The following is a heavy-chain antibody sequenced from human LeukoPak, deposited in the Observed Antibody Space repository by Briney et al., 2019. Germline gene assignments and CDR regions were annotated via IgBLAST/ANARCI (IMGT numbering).Heavy chain of an antibody. CDR3: AKSGYSYGPITNWFDP. Sequence: GGSLRLSCAASGFTFSSYAMSWVRQAPGKGLEWVSAISGSGGSTYYADSVKGRFTISRDNSKNTLYLQMSSLTAEDTAVYYCAKSGYSYGPITNWFDPWGQGTLVTVSS. D-gene: IGHD5-18*01. V-gene: IGHV3-23*01. J-gene: IGHJ5*02. CDR2: ISGSGGST. CDR1: GFTFSSYA.